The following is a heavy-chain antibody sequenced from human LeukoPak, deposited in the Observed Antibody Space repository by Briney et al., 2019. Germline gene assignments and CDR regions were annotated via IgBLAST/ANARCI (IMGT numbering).Heavy chain of an antibody. D-gene: IGHD6-19*01. CDR1: GGSISSYY. Sequence: SETLSLTCTVSGGSISSYYWSWIRQPAGKGLEWIGRIYTSGSTNYNPSLKSRVTISVDKSKNQFSLKLSSVTAADTAVYYCARVSNSAWYFDYWGQGTLVTVSS. CDR3: ARVSNSAWYFDY. J-gene: IGHJ4*02. V-gene: IGHV4-4*07. CDR2: IYTSGST.